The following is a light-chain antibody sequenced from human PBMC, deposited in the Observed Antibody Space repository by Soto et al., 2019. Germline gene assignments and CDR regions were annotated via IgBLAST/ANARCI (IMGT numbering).Light chain of an antibody. CDR1: SSDVGVYNY. CDR2: DVS. Sequence: QSALTQPGSVSGAPGQSITISCTGTSSDVGVYNYVSWYQQHPGKAPKLMIYDVSNRASGVSDRFSGSKSGNTASLTISGVQAEDEADYYCSSYTSSSTLLFGVGTTLTV. V-gene: IGLV2-14*01. J-gene: IGLJ2*01. CDR3: SSYTSSSTLL.